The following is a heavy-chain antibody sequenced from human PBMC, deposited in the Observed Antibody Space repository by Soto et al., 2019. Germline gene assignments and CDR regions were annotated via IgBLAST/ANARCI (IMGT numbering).Heavy chain of an antibody. J-gene: IGHJ6*02. V-gene: IGHV4-39*01. CDR1: GGSISSSSYY. CDR2: IYYSGST. D-gene: IGHD1-7*01. CDR3: ARAGWFRSPTTKQNYGMDV. Sequence: SETLSLTCTVSGGSISSSSYYWGWIRQPPGKGLEWIGSIYYSGSTYYNPSLKSRVTISVDTSKNQFSLKLSSVTAADTAVYYCARAGWFRSPTTKQNYGMDVCGQGTTVTVS.